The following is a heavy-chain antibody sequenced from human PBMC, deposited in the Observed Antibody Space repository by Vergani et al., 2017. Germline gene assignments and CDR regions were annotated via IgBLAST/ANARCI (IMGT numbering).Heavy chain of an antibody. CDR2: ISSSSSTL. Sequence: EVQLVESGGGLVQPGGSLRLSCAASGFTFSSYSMNWVRQAPGKGLEWVSYISSSSSTLYYADSVKGRFTISRDNAKNSLYLQMNSLRAEDTAVYYCAGGAKGYYDFWSGYFDYFDYWGQGTLVTVSS. V-gene: IGHV3-48*04. CDR1: GFTFSSYS. J-gene: IGHJ4*02. D-gene: IGHD3-3*01. CDR3: AGGAKGYYDFWSGYFDYFDY.